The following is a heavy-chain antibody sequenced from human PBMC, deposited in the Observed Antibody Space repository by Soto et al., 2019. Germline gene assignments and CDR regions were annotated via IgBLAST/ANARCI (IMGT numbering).Heavy chain of an antibody. CDR1: GFTFSSYG. CDR2: IWYDGSKK. CDR3: AREYDSSGYGYDY. J-gene: IGHJ4*02. Sequence: QVQLVESGGGVVQPGRSLRLSCAASGFTFSSYGMHWVRQAPGKGLEWVAVIWYDGSKKYYADSVKGRFTISRDNSKNTLYLQMNSLRAEDTAVYYCAREYDSSGYGYDYWGQGTLVTVSS. V-gene: IGHV3-33*01. D-gene: IGHD3-22*01.